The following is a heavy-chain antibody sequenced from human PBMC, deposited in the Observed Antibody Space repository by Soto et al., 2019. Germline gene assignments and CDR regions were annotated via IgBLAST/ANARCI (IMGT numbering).Heavy chain of an antibody. V-gene: IGHV3-9*01. CDR3: AKDSPFYYYGMDV. J-gene: IGHJ6*02. CDR2: ISWNSGSI. Sequence: SLCLSCSASGFTFDDYAMHWVRQAPGKGLEWVSGISWNSGSIGYADSVKGRFTISRDNAKNSLYLQMNSLRAEDTALYYCAKDSPFYYYGMDVWGQGTTVTVSS. CDR1: GFTFDDYA.